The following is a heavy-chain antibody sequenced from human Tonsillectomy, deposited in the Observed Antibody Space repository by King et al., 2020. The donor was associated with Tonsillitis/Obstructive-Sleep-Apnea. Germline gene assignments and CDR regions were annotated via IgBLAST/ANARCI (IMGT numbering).Heavy chain of an antibody. CDR2: IYWDDDK. V-gene: IGHV2-5*02. CDR1: GFSLSTSDMR. Sequence: TLKESGPTLVKPPQTLTLTCTVSGFSLSTSDMRVGWICQPPGKALEWLALIYWDDDKRYSPSLKTRLTITKDTSKNQVVLTVTNMDPVDTATYYCAREIAAAYFDYWGQGTLVTVSS. D-gene: IGHD6-13*01. CDR3: AREIAAAYFDY. J-gene: IGHJ4*02.